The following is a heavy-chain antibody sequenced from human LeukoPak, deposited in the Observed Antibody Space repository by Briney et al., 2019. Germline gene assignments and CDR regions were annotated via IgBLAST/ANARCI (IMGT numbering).Heavy chain of an antibody. Sequence: PSETLSLTCAVYGGSFSGYYWSWIRQPPGKGLEWIGEINHSGSTNYNPSLKSRVTISVDTSKNQFSLKLSSVTAADTAVYYCARGPLRHRYYYYYMDAWGKGTTVTVSS. V-gene: IGHV4-34*01. J-gene: IGHJ6*03. CDR2: INHSGST. CDR1: GGSFSGYY. CDR3: ARGPLRHRYYYYYMDA.